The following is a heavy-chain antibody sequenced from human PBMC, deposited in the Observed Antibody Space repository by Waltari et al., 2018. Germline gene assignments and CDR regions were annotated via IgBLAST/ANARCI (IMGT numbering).Heavy chain of an antibody. Sequence: QVQLVQSGAEVKKPGSSVKVSCKASGGTFSSYAISWVRQAPGQGLEWMGGIIPIFGTANYAQKFQVRVTITADESTSTAYMELSSLRSEDTAVYYCASPGPDFWSGTMGGYYYGMDVWGQGTTVTVSS. CDR1: GGTFSSYA. CDR3: ASPGPDFWSGTMGGYYYGMDV. CDR2: IIPIFGTA. V-gene: IGHV1-69*01. D-gene: IGHD3-3*01. J-gene: IGHJ6*02.